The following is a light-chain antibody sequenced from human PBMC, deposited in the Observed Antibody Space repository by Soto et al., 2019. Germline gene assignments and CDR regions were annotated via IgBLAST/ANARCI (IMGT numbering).Light chain of an antibody. CDR2: DAS. V-gene: IGKV1-5*01. Sequence: IHMTQSPSTLSASVGDRVTITCRASQSISSWLAWYQQKPGKAPKLLIYDASSLESGVPSRFGGSGSGTEFTLTISSLQPDDFATYYCQQYNSYLRTFGQGTKVDIK. CDR1: QSISSW. CDR3: QQYNSYLRT. J-gene: IGKJ1*01.